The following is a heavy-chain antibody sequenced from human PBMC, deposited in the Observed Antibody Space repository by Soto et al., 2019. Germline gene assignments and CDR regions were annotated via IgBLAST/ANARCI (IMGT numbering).Heavy chain of an antibody. CDR2: ISGYNGNT. CDR1: GYVFSTYG. D-gene: IGHD6-19*01. J-gene: IGHJ6*02. V-gene: IGHV1-18*01. Sequence: QAQLVQSGAEVKKPGASVKVSCKASGYVFSTYGITWVRQAPGQGLEWMGLISGYNGNTDDGQKIQGRVTRTIDASTTTAYMDLRNLKSDDTAGYYCARAEVYTSSCSAMDVWGQGTTVIVSS. CDR3: ARAEVYTSSCSAMDV.